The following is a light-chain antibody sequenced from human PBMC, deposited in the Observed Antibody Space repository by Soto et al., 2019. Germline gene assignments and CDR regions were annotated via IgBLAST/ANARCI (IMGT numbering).Light chain of an antibody. CDR2: LAS. CDR3: QHYTEYPST. Sequence: IQMTQSPSTLSASIGDRVIITCRPSQSVNNWLAWYQLRPGKAPKLLLYLASNLESGVPSRFSGSGSGTEFTLTISSLQPDDSATYYCQHYTEYPSTCGRGPKVEIK. J-gene: IGKJ1*01. CDR1: QSVNNW. V-gene: IGKV1-5*03.